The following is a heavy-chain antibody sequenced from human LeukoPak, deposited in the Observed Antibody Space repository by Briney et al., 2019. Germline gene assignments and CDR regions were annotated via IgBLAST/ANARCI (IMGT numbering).Heavy chain of an antibody. CDR1: GYTFTSYY. CDR3: ARDSDDYYDSSGYSF. CDR2: INPSGGST. J-gene: IGHJ4*02. V-gene: IGHV1-46*01. Sequence: ASEKVSCKASGYTFTSYYMHWVRQAPGQGLEWMGIINPSGGSTSYAQKFQGRVTMTRDMSTSTVYMELSSLRSEDTAVYYCARDSDDYYDSSGYSFWGQGTLVTVSS. D-gene: IGHD3-22*01.